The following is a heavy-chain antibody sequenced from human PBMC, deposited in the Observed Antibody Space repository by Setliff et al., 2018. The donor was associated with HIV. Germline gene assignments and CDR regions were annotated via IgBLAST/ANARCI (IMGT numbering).Heavy chain of an antibody. Sequence: SVKVSCKASRGTFGSYTITWLRQAPGQGPEWMGGVIPMFGTANYAQKFQGRVTITADTSTSTAYMEMTSLRSDDTAVYYCATDRTQTGMNMVRGRLTDPARHPLDYWGQGSLVTVSS. D-gene: IGHD3-10*01. CDR1: RGTFGSYT. CDR2: VIPMFGTA. V-gene: IGHV1-69*06. CDR3: ATDRTQTGMNMVRGRLTDPARHPLDY. J-gene: IGHJ4*02.